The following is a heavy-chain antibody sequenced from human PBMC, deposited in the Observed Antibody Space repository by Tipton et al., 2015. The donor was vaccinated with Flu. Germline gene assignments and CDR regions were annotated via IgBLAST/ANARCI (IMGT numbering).Heavy chain of an antibody. V-gene: IGHV4-61*09. D-gene: IGHD4-11*01. Sequence: LRLSCTVSGGSISSGNYFWNWIRQPAGKGLEWIGNIHRSGSTYYNPSLRSRVTISVDRSKNQFSLRLTSVTAADTAVYFCARRDFSNYVSDPKNWFDSWGQGTLVTVSS. CDR2: IHRSGST. J-gene: IGHJ5*01. CDR1: GGSISSGNYF. CDR3: ARRDFSNYVSDPKNWFDS.